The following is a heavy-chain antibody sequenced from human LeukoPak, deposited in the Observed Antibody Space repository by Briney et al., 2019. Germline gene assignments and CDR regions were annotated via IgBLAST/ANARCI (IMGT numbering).Heavy chain of an antibody. V-gene: IGHV3-43*01. CDR2: ITRDGFNT. CDR1: GFTFDDYT. D-gene: IGHD5/OR15-5a*01. Sequence: GGSLRLSCAASGFTFDDYTMHWVRQAPGRGLEWVSLITRDGFNTSYADSVKGRFTISRDNGKNSLSLQMNSLRSEDTALYYCATERLKYFEEWGQGTLVTVSS. J-gene: IGHJ4*02. CDR3: ATERLKYFEE.